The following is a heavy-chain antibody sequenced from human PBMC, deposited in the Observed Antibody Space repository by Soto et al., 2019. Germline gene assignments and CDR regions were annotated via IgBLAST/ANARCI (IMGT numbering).Heavy chain of an antibody. D-gene: IGHD6-6*01. Sequence: QVQLVQSGAEVKKPGASVKVSCKASGYTFSNYGFSWVRQAPGQGLEWMGWISGYNGNTNYAERLQGRVTMTPDTSTSTADMELKNLRYDDPAVYYCAGEGQLGYWGQGTPVTVSS. CDR3: AGEGQLGY. V-gene: IGHV1-18*01. CDR2: ISGYNGNT. J-gene: IGHJ4*02. CDR1: GYTFSNYG.